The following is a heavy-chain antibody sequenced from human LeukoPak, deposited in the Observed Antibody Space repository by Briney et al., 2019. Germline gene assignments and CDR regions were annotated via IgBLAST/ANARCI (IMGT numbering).Heavy chain of an antibody. V-gene: IGHV4-39*01. Sequence: SETLSLTCTVSGGSISSSSYYWGWIRQPPGKGLEWIGSIYCSGSTYYNPSLKSRVTISVDTSKNQFSLKLSSVTAADTAVYYCARGYYYYYYMDVWGKGTTVTVSS. CDR1: GGSISSSSYY. CDR2: IYCSGST. CDR3: ARGYYYYYYMDV. J-gene: IGHJ6*03.